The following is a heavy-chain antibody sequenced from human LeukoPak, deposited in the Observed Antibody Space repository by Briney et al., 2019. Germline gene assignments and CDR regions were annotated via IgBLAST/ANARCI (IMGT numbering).Heavy chain of an antibody. CDR1: GFTFSSYA. Sequence: GGSLRLSCAASGFTFSSYAMHWVRQAPGKGLGWVAVISYDGSNKYYADSVKGRFTISRDNSKNTLYLQMNSLRAEDTAVYYCARDFRAYYDFWSGYENIDYWGQGTLVTVSS. V-gene: IGHV3-30-3*01. J-gene: IGHJ4*02. D-gene: IGHD3-3*01. CDR2: ISYDGSNK. CDR3: ARDFRAYYDFWSGYENIDY.